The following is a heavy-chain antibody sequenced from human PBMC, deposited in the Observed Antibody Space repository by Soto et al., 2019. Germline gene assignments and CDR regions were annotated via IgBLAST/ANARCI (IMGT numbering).Heavy chain of an antibody. CDR1: GYTFTSYG. D-gene: IGHD3-10*01. V-gene: IGHV1-18*01. CDR2: ISAYNGNT. CDR3: ARDDLRMVRGVYFDY. Sequence: QVQLVQSGAEVKKPGASVKVSCKASGYTFTSYGISWVRQAPGQGLEWMGWISAYNGNTNYAQKLQGRVTMTTHTSTSTAYMELRSLRSDDTAVYYCARDDLRMVRGVYFDYWGQGTLVTVSS. J-gene: IGHJ4*02.